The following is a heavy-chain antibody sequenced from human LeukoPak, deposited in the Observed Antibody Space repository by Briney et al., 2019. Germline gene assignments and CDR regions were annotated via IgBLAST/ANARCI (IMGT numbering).Heavy chain of an antibody. CDR1: GFTFSSYD. Sequence: GGSLRLSCAASGFTFSSYDMPWVRQAPGKGLEWVALIWYDGSNKYYADSVKGRFTISRDSSKHTLYLQMNNLRAEDTAVYYCARDPYGEGENYFDYWGQGTLVTVSS. V-gene: IGHV3-33*01. D-gene: IGHD4-17*01. CDR2: IWYDGSNK. J-gene: IGHJ4*02. CDR3: ARDPYGEGENYFDY.